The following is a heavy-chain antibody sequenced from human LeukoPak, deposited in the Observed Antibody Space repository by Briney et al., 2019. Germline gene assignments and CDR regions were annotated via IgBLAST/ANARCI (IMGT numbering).Heavy chain of an antibody. V-gene: IGHV3-23*01. CDR1: GFTFSSYA. Sequence: GGSLRLSCAASGFTFSSYAMSWVRQAPGKGLEWVSAISGSGGSTYYADSVKGRFTISRDNSKNTLYLQMNSLRAEDTAVYYCARHNTYYYDSSGYVDHWGQGTLVTVSS. CDR3: ARHNTYYYDSSGYVDH. J-gene: IGHJ4*02. CDR2: ISGSGGST. D-gene: IGHD3-22*01.